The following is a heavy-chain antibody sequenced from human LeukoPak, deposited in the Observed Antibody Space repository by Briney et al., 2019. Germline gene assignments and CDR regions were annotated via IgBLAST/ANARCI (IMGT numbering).Heavy chain of an antibody. D-gene: IGHD3-3*01. CDR3: AILLEDYAFSTGSAKDY. V-gene: IGHV1-24*01. Sequence: ASVKVSSKVSGYSLTQLSMHWVRQGLGRGLEWMGGFDPVDGETIYAQKFQGRVTMTENTSTDTAYMELSSLRSDDTAVYYCAILLEDYAFSTGSAKDYWGQGTLVTVSS. CDR1: GYSLTQLS. CDR2: FDPVDGET. J-gene: IGHJ4*02.